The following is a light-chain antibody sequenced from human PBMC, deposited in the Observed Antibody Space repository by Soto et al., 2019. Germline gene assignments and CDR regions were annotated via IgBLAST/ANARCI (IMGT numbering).Light chain of an antibody. Sequence: EIVMTPSPATLSVSPGERATLSCRASQSVSSNLAWYQQKPGQAPRLLIYGASTRATGIPARFSGSGSGTEFTLTISSLQSEDFAVNYCQQYNNWPLRTFGQGTKVDIK. CDR2: GAS. J-gene: IGKJ1*01. V-gene: IGKV3-15*01. CDR1: QSVSSN. CDR3: QQYNNWPLRT.